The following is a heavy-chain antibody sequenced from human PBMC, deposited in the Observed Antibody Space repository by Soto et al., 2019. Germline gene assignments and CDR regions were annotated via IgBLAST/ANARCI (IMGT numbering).Heavy chain of an antibody. CDR1: GFTSSSYA. Sequence: GGSLRLSCAASGFTSSSYAMSWVRQAPGKGLEWVSAISGSGGSTYYADSVKGRFTISRDNSKNTLYLQMNSLRAEDTAVYYCAKDRNNSFWFGELLYLLFDYWGQGTLVTVSS. CDR3: AKDRNNSFWFGELLYLLFDY. J-gene: IGHJ4*02. D-gene: IGHD3-10*01. V-gene: IGHV3-23*01. CDR2: ISGSGGST.